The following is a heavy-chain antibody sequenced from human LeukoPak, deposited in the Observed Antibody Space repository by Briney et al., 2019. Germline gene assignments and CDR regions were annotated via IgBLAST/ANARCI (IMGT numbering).Heavy chain of an antibody. D-gene: IGHD6-13*01. Sequence: PSETLSLTCAVYGGSFSGYYWSWIRQPPGKGLEWIGEINHSGSTNYNPSLKSRVTISVDTSKNQFSLKLSSVTAADTAVYYCARFVAAAGTNIGDYWGQGTLVTVSS. V-gene: IGHV4-34*01. J-gene: IGHJ4*02. CDR3: ARFVAAAGTNIGDY. CDR1: GGSFSGYY. CDR2: INHSGST.